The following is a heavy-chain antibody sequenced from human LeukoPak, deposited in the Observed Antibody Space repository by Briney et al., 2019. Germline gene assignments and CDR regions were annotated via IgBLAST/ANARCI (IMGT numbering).Heavy chain of an antibody. J-gene: IGHJ4*02. CDR1: GYTFTSYD. Sequence: GASVKVSCKASGYTFTSYDINWVRQATGQGLEWMGWMNPNSGNTGYAQKFQGRVTITRNTSTSTAYMELSSLRSEDTAVYYCARGRRRRDIVVVPATWPMGYWGQGTLVTVSS. V-gene: IGHV1-8*03. CDR2: MNPNSGNT. D-gene: IGHD2-2*01. CDR3: ARGRRRRDIVVVPATWPMGY.